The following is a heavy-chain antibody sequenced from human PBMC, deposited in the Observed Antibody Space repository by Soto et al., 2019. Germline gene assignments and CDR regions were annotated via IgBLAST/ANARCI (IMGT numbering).Heavy chain of an antibody. CDR2: IYWDDDK. D-gene: IGHD1-26*01. Sequence: QITLKESGPTLVKPTQTLTLTCTLSGFSLNTSGVGVGWIRQPPGKTLEWLSLIYWDDDKRYSPSLRSRLTVTTDTSNTQLLLTMTNLAPSDTATYYCAHRALAATFFFDYSSQGTLVTVSS. V-gene: IGHV2-5*02. CDR1: GFSLNTSGVG. CDR3: AHRALAATFFFDY. J-gene: IGHJ4*02.